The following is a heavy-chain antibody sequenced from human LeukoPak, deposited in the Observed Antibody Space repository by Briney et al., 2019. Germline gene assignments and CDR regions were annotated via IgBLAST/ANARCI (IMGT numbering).Heavy chain of an antibody. CDR1: GFTFSSYA. V-gene: IGHV3-23*01. D-gene: IGHD6-19*01. CDR3: AKDQGGIDSSGWYTMGYFDY. J-gene: IGHJ4*02. CDR2: ISGSGGST. Sequence: GGSLRLSCAASGFTFSSYAMSWVRQAPGKGLEWVSAISGSGGSTYYADSVKGRFTISRDNSKNTLYLQMNSLRAEDTAVYYCAKDQGGIDSSGWYTMGYFDYWGQGTLVTVSS.